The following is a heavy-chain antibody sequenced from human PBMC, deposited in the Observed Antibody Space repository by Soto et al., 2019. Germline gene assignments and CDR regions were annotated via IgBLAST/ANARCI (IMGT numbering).Heavy chain of an antibody. V-gene: IGHV3-48*01. J-gene: IGHJ4*02. CDR3: ARAEANEYSKGQQVPFFAF. Sequence: GESLKISCAASGFTFSSYSMNWVRQAPGKGLEWVSYISSSSSTIYYADSVKGRFTISRDNAKNSLYLQMNSLRAEDTAVYYWARAEANEYSKGQQVPFFAFGAKGTLVPVPS. D-gene: IGHD5-18*01. CDR2: ISSSSSTI. CDR1: GFTFSSYS.